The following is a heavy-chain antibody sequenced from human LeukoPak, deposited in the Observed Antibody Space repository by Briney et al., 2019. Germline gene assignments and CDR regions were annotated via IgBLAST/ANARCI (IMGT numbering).Heavy chain of an antibody. J-gene: IGHJ4*02. CDR1: GFTFSNYA. CDR3: ASGEVDYGDYDLAAH. CDR2: ISDSGGRT. Sequence: PGGSLRLSCVASGFTFSNYAMSWVRQAPGKGLEWVSGISDSGGRTYNADSVKGRFTISRDNSKNTLYLQMNSLRAEDTAVYYCASGEVDYGDYDLAAHWGQGTLVTVSS. V-gene: IGHV3-23*01. D-gene: IGHD4-17*01.